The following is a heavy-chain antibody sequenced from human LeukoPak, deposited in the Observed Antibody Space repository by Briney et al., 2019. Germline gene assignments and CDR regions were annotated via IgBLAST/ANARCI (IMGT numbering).Heavy chain of an antibody. J-gene: IGHJ6*03. CDR2: IYYSGST. D-gene: IGHD1-26*01. CDR1: GGSISSYY. V-gene: IGHV4-59*01. Sequence: PSETLSLTCTVSGGSISSYYWSWIRQPPGKGLEWIGYIYYSGSTNYNPSLKSRVTISVDTSKNQFSLKLSSVTAADTAVYYCARDPYSGGYGDYYYYYMDVWGKGTTVTISS. CDR3: ARDPYSGGYGDYYYYYMDV.